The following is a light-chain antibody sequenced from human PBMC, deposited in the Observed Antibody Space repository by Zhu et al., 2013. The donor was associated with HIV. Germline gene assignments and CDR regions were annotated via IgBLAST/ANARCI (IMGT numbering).Light chain of an antibody. CDR2: WAS. CDR3: RQYLNPPVT. V-gene: IGKV4-1*01. J-gene: IGKJ3*01. CDR1: QSVLYGPKNQNY. Sequence: EIVMTQSPDSLAVSLGERATINCKSSQSVLYGPKNQNYLAWYRQRPGQPPKLLLYWASTRESGVPDRFSGSGSGTDFNLTISSLQAEDVAVYYCRQYLNPPVTFGPGTKVNIK.